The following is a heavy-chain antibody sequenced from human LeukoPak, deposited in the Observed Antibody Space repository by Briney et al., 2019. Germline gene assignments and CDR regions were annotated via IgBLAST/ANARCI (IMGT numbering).Heavy chain of an antibody. CDR1: GFAFSSYA. CDR3: ARDPGSGYEEHFDY. J-gene: IGHJ4*02. CDR2: INGNGGST. D-gene: IGHD5-12*01. V-gene: IGHV3-23*01. Sequence: GGSLRLSCAASGFAFSSYAMNWVRQAPGKGLEWVSAINGNGGSTYYADSVKGRFTISRDNAKDSLYLQMNSLRAEDTAVYYCARDPGSGYEEHFDYWGQGTLVTVSS.